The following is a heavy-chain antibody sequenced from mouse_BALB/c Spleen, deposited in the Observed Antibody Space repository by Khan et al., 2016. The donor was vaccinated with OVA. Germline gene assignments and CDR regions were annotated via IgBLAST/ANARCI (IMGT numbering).Heavy chain of an antibody. CDR2: INPSNSYT. D-gene: IGHD2-14*01. CDR3: AREGAYYRTDGWFAY. CDR1: GYTFTSYT. V-gene: IGHV1-4*01. J-gene: IGHJ3*01. Sequence: QVQLKESGAELARPSASVKMSCKVSGYTFTSYTMHWIKQRPGQGLEWIGYINPSNSYTNYNQKFKDKTTLTADKSSSTAYMQLSSLTSEDSTVYYCAREGAYYRTDGWFAYWGKETLVTVSA.